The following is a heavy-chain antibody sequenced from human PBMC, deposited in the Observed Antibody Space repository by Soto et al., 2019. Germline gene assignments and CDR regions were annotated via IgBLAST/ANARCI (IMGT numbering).Heavy chain of an antibody. Sequence: HPGGSLRLSCAVSGFTFSDHYMDWIRQIPGSGLEWIVRTRNKANGYSTEYAASVRGRFTVSRDDSRSSLNLQMDSLRVEDTAVYYCVRATPYVGFDSWGQGALVIVSS. J-gene: IGHJ4*02. CDR1: GFTFSDHY. CDR2: TRNKANGYST. V-gene: IGHV3-72*01. D-gene: IGHD3-16*01. CDR3: VRATPYVGFDS.